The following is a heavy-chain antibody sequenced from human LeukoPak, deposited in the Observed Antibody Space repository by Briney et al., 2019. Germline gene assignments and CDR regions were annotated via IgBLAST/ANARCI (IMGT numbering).Heavy chain of an antibody. CDR2: IYSSGNS. CDR3: ARRGIWDRQIGNWFDP. CDR1: GDSITTNSYW. J-gene: IGHJ5*02. V-gene: IGHV4-39*01. D-gene: IGHD3-16*01. Sequence: PSETLSHTCSISGDSITTNSYWWGWIRQSPGKGLEWIGSIYSSGNSYYNPSLKTRATISPDTSKNQYSLRLTSVTAADTAIYYCARRGIWDRQIGNWFDPWGQGILVIVSS.